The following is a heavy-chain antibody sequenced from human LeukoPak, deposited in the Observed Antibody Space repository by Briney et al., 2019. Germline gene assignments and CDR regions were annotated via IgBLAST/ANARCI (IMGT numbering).Heavy chain of an antibody. CDR2: IKGKIDGGTA. D-gene: IGHD6-19*01. J-gene: IGHJ3*02. CDR3: TRENRHSSGWYGAFDI. V-gene: IGHV3-15*01. Sequence: GGSLRLSCAASVFSFSNAWMDWVRRALGTGAEWVGRIKGKIDGGTAHYAAPVKGRFTISRDDSRNTLYLQMNSLKTEDTAVYYCTRENRHSSGWYGAFDIWGQGTMVTVSS. CDR1: VFSFSNAW.